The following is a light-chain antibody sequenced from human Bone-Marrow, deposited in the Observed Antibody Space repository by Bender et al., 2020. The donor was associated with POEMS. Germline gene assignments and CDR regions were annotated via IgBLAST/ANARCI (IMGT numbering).Light chain of an antibody. CDR2: EDD. CDR1: NIGSKS. CDR3: YSTDSRANDRRV. Sequence: SYVLTQPPSVSVAPGKTARITCGGNNIGSKSVHWYQQKSGQAPVLVIYEDDRRPSGIPERFSGSSSGTMATLTISGAQVEDEADYFCYSTDSRANDRRVFGGGTKLTVL. J-gene: IGLJ3*02. V-gene: IGLV3-10*01.